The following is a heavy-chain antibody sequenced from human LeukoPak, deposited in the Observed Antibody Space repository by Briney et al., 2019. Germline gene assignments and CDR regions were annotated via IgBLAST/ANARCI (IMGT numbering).Heavy chain of an antibody. D-gene: IGHD3-3*01. V-gene: IGHV3-11*04. Sequence: PGGSLRLSCAASGFTFSDYYMSWIRQAPGKGLEWVSYISSSGSTIYYADSVKGRFTLSRDNTKNTLYLQTNSLRAEDKAVDYCARGGYDFWSGYAPSGDYYMDVWGKGTTVTVSS. CDR3: ARGGYDFWSGYAPSGDYYMDV. J-gene: IGHJ6*03. CDR2: ISSSGSTI. CDR1: GFTFSDYY.